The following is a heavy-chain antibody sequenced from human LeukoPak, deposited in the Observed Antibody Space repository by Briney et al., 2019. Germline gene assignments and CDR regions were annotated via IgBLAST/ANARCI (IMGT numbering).Heavy chain of an antibody. CDR2: IYYSGST. CDR3: ARVGDYYDSSGSDAFDI. Sequence: PSETLSLTCTVSGGSISSHYWSWIRQPPGKGLEWIGYIYYSGSTNYNPSLKSRVTISVDTSKNQFSLKLSSVTAADTAVYYCARVGDYYDSSGSDAFDIWGQGTMVTVSS. J-gene: IGHJ3*02. D-gene: IGHD3-22*01. CDR1: GGSISSHY. V-gene: IGHV4-59*11.